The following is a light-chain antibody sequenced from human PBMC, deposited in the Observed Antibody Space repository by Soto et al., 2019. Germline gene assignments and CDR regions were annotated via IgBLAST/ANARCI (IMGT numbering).Light chain of an antibody. CDR2: DVR. J-gene: IGLJ1*01. CDR1: SSDVGGYNY. V-gene: IGLV2-14*03. Sequence: QSALTQPASVSGSPGQSITISCTGTSSDVGGYNYVSWYQQYSGKAPKLMISDVRNRPSGVSNRFSGSKSGNTASLTISGLQAEDEADYYCSSYSSSYSLYVFGTGTKVTVL. CDR3: SSYSSSYSLYV.